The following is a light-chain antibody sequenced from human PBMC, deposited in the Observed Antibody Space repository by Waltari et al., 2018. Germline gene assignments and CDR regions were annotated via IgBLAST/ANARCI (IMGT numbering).Light chain of an antibody. Sequence: IQMTQSPSSLSASVGETVTISCRASQAVSTWLAWYQQRPGKAPKVLIYLSSSLQTGVPSRFAGSGSGTEFTLTISSLQPEGAATYFCQQTRTYPLTFGGGTKVEIK. V-gene: IGKV1-12*01. J-gene: IGKJ4*01. CDR1: QAVSTW. CDR3: QQTRTYPLT. CDR2: LSS.